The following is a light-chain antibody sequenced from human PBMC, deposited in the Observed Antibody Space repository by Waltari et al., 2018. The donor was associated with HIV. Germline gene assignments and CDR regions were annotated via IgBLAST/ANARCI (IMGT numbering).Light chain of an antibody. CDR1: SLRSYY. V-gene: IGLV3-19*01. J-gene: IGLJ2*01. Sequence: SSELTQEPAVSVALGQTVRITCQGDSLRSYYASWYQQKPGQAPVLVIYGKNNRPSGIPDRFSGSSSGNTASLTITGAQAEDEADYYCNSRDSSGNHLMVFGGGTKLTVL. CDR2: GKN. CDR3: NSRDSSGNHLMV.